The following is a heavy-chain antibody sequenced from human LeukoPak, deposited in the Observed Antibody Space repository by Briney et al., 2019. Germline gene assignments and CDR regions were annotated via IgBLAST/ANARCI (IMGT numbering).Heavy chain of an antibody. Sequence: SETLSLTCAVYGGSFSGFYWSWIRQPPGKGLEWIGEINHRGSTNYNPSLKSRVTISVDTSKNQFSLKLSSVTAADTAVYYCARGSYSSSWFQFDYWGQGTLVTVSS. J-gene: IGHJ4*02. CDR2: INHRGST. V-gene: IGHV4-34*01. D-gene: IGHD6-13*01. CDR3: ARGSYSSSWFQFDY. CDR1: GGSFSGFY.